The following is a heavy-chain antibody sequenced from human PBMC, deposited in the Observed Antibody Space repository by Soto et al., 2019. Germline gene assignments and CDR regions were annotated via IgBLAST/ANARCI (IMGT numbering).Heavy chain of an antibody. CDR1: GDSVSSNSAA. J-gene: IGHJ6*02. D-gene: IGHD3-10*01. V-gene: IGHV6-1*01. CDR3: AREERMVRGVNPYYYGMDV. CDR2: TYYRSKWYN. Sequence: SQTLSLTCAISGDSVSSNSAAWNWIRQSPSRGLEWLGRTYYRSKWYNDYAVSVKSRITINPDTSKNQFSLQLNSVTPEDTAVYYCAREERMVRGVNPYYYGMDVWGQGTTVTVSS.